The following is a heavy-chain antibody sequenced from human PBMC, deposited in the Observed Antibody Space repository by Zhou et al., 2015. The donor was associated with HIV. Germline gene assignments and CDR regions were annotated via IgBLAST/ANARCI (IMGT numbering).Heavy chain of an antibody. V-gene: IGHV3-30-3*01. D-gene: IGHD3-3*01. CDR3: ARGGELDYDFWRSYLDY. Sequence: QVQLVESGGGVVQPGRSLRLSCAASGFTFSSYSMHWVRQTPGKGLEWVAVISYDGSNQYYADSVKGRFTISRDNSRNTLYLQMNSLRVEDTAVYYCARGGELDYDFWRSYLDYWGQGTLVTVSS. CDR2: ISYDGSNQ. CDR1: GFTFSSYS. J-gene: IGHJ4*02.